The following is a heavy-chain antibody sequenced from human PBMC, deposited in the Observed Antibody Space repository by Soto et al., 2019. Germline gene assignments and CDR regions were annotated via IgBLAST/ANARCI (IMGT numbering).Heavy chain of an antibody. D-gene: IGHD4-17*01. CDR1: GFTFSSYS. J-gene: IGHJ4*02. V-gene: IGHV3-21*01. CDR3: ARDKDYGDSPYFDY. CDR2: ISSSSSYI. Sequence: EVQLVESGGGLVKPGGSLRLSCAASGFTFSSYSMNWVRQAPGKGLEWVSSISSSSSYIYYADSVKGRFTISRDNAKNSLYLQMNSLRAEDTAVYYCARDKDYGDSPYFDYWGQGTLVTVSS.